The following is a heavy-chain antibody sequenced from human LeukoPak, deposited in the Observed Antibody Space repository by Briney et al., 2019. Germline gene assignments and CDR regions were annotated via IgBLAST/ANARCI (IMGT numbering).Heavy chain of an antibody. V-gene: IGHV3-23*01. CDR2: ISAGGSST. CDR1: GFPFNSYA. D-gene: IGHD2-2*01. Sequence: GGSLTLSCAASGFPFNSYAMSWGRHAPGKGREWLLSISAGGSSTYYAHCVKCRFPISRDNSKNTLYLQMDSLRAEDTAVYFCAKVPGRIVALTAGDDAFDIWGQGTMVTVSS. CDR3: AKVPGRIVALTAGDDAFDI. J-gene: IGHJ3*02.